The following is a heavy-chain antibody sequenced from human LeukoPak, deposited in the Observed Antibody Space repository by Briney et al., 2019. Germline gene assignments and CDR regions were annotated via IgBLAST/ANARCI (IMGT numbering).Heavy chain of an antibody. CDR3: ARAKWQRRGNIDY. Sequence: PGGSLRLSCAASGFTFSHYAMNWVRQAPGKGLEWVAVLSFDGSKEYYADSVKGRLTISRDNSNHTLYLQMNSLRPEDSATYYCARAKWQRRGNIDYWGQGTLVTVSS. J-gene: IGHJ4*02. CDR2: LSFDGSKE. V-gene: IGHV3-30*01. D-gene: IGHD1-26*01. CDR1: GFTFSHYA.